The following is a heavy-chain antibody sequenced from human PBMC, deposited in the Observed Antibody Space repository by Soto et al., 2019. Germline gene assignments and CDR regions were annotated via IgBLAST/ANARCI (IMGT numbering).Heavy chain of an antibody. Sequence: PSETLSLTCTVSGGSISNSYWSWIRQLPGKGLEWFGYIYYSGSTNYNPSLKSRVTISVDTSKNQFSLKLSSVTAADTAVYYCARGGTGVYDILTGYSTIPGDFDYWGQGTLVTVS. CDR3: ARGGTGVYDILTGYSTIPGDFDY. CDR2: IYYSGST. D-gene: IGHD3-9*01. V-gene: IGHV4-59*01. CDR1: GGSISNSY. J-gene: IGHJ4*02.